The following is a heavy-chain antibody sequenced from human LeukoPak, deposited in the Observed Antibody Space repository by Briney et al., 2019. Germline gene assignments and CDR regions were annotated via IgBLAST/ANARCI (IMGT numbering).Heavy chain of an antibody. V-gene: IGHV3-48*04. CDR3: AKDRSYYDSGGFRNFDY. CDR1: GFTFSSYS. J-gene: IGHJ4*02. D-gene: IGHD3-22*01. CDR2: ISSSSSTI. Sequence: GGSLRLSCAASGFTFSSYSMNWVRQAPGKGLEWVSYISSSSSTIYYADSVKGRFTISRDNAKNSLYLQMNSLRAEDTAVYYCAKDRSYYDSGGFRNFDYWGQGTLVTVSS.